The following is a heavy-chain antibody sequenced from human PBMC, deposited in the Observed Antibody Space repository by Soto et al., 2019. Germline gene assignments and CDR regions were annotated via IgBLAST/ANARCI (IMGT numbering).Heavy chain of an antibody. V-gene: IGHV1-69*08. J-gene: IGHJ5*02. CDR2: IIPILGIA. D-gene: IGHD2-2*01. CDR3: ARDLSVLSSWFDP. Sequence: QVQLVQSGAEVKKPGSSVKVSCKASGGTFSSYTISWVRQAPGQGLEWMGRIIPILGIANYEQKFQGRVTITADKSTSTAYMELSSLRSEDTAVYYCARDLSVLSSWFDPWGQGTLVTVSS. CDR1: GGTFSSYT.